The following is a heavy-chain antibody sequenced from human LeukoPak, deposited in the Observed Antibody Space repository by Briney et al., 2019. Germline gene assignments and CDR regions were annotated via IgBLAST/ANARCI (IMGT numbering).Heavy chain of an antibody. D-gene: IGHD3-22*01. V-gene: IGHV3-30-3*01. CDR1: GFTCSSYA. J-gene: IGHJ4*02. Sequence: GGSLRLSCAASGFTCSSYAMHWVRQAPGKGLEWVAVISYDGSNKYYADSVKGRFTISRDNSKNTLYLQMNSLRAEDTAVYYCARATTMIVVVNPFDYWGQGTLVTVSS. CDR3: ARATTMIVVVNPFDY. CDR2: ISYDGSNK.